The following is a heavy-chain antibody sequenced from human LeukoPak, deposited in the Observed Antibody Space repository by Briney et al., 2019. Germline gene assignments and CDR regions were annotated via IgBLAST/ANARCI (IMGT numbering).Heavy chain of an antibody. V-gene: IGHV4-34*01. CDR2: INHSGST. J-gene: IGHJ3*02. D-gene: IGHD6-13*01. CDR1: GGSFSGYY. CDR3: AREFAAAAGTGAFDI. Sequence: SETLSLTCAVYGGSFSGYYWSWIRQPPGKGLEWIGEINHSGSTNYNPSLKSRVTISVDTSKNQFSLKLSSVTAADTAVYYCAREFAAAAGTGAFDIWGQGTMVTVSS.